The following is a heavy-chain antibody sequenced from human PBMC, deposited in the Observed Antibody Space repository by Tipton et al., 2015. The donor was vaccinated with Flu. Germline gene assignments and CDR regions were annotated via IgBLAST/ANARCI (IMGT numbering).Heavy chain of an antibody. CDR2: ISTSGST. CDR3: TRDLRGYSGYTGGDAFDM. D-gene: IGHD5-12*01. J-gene: IGHJ3*02. CDR1: GGSFSGYY. Sequence: TLSLTCAVYGGSFSGYYWSWIRQPAGKGLEWIGRISTSGSTNYNASLESRVTMSRDTSKNHFSLRLSSATAADTALYYCTRDLRGYSGYTGGDAFDMWGQGIMVIVSS. V-gene: IGHV4-4*07.